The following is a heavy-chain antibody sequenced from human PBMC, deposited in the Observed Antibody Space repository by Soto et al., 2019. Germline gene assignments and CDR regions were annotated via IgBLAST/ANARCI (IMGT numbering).Heavy chain of an antibody. CDR2: IYHSGST. J-gene: IGHJ5*02. CDR1: GFSLSSGGYS. Sequence: LVNPTQTLTLTCTFSGFSLSSGGYSWSWIRQPPGKGLEWIGYIYHSGSTYYNPSLKSRVTISVDRSKNQFSLMLFSVTAADTAVYYCARIPGPWGQGTLVTVSS. V-gene: IGHV4-30-2*01. CDR3: ARIPGP. D-gene: IGHD2-21*01.